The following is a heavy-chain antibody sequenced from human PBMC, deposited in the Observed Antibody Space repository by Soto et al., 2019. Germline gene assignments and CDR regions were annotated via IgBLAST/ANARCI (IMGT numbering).Heavy chain of an antibody. CDR2: ISGSGGST. CDR3: AKCYYDSSGYWNYFDY. D-gene: IGHD3-22*01. CDR1: GFTFSSYA. J-gene: IGHJ4*02. Sequence: EVQLLESGGGLVQPGGSLRLSCAASGFTFSSYAMSWVRQAPGKGLEWVSAISGSGGSTYYADSVKGRFTISRDNSKNTLYLQMNSLRAEDTAVYYCAKCYYDSSGYWNYFDYWGQGTLVTVSS. V-gene: IGHV3-23*01.